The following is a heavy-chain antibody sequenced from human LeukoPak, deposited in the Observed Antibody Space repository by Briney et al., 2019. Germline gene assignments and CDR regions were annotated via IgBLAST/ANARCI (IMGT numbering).Heavy chain of an antibody. CDR2: ISGSGGST. CDR3: AKETELTVSALFDH. D-gene: IGHD2-21*02. V-gene: IGHV3-23*01. J-gene: IGHJ4*02. Sequence: GGSLRLSCAASGFTFNNYAMSWVRQAPGKGLEWVSAISGSGGSTFYADSVKGRFTISRDSSKNTLLLQLNSLRAEDTAVYYCAKETELTVSALFDHWGQGTLVAVSS. CDR1: GFTFNNYA.